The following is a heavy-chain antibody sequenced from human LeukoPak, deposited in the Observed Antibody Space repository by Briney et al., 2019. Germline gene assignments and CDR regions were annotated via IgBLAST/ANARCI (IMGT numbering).Heavy chain of an antibody. CDR3: ARGGGLDV. CDR1: VITFSSYW. CDR2: INHNGNVN. J-gene: IGHJ6*02. Sequence: GGSLRLSCAASVITFSSYWMNWARQAPWKGQEWVASINHNGNVNYYVDSVEGRFTISRDNAKNSLYLQMSNLRAEDTAVYFCARGGGLDVWGQGATVTVSS. D-gene: IGHD3-16*01. V-gene: IGHV3-7*03.